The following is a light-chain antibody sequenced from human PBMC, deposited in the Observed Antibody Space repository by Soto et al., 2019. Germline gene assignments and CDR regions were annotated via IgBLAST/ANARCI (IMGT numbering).Light chain of an antibody. V-gene: IGKV3-11*01. Sequence: EILLTQAPATLSLSPGERSTLSCRAMQSVSSYLAWYQQQPVQAPRLLIYDASNRATGIPARFSGSGSGTDFTLTISSLEPEDFAVYYCQQRSNWPRTFGQGTKVDNK. CDR3: QQRSNWPRT. J-gene: IGKJ1*01. CDR1: QSVSSY. CDR2: DAS.